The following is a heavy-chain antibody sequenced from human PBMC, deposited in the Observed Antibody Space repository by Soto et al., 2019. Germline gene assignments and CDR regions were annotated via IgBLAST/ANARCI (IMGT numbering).Heavy chain of an antibody. CDR3: ARGSITGMDSPPPYYFDY. J-gene: IGHJ4*02. CDR2: INHSGST. Sequence: SETVSLTCAVYGGSFSGYYWSWIRQPPGKGLEWIGEINHSGSTNYNPSLKSRVTISVDTSKNQFSLKLSSVTAADTAVYYCARGSITGMDSPPPYYFDYWGQGTLVTVSS. D-gene: IGHD1-20*01. V-gene: IGHV4-34*01. CDR1: GGSFSGYY.